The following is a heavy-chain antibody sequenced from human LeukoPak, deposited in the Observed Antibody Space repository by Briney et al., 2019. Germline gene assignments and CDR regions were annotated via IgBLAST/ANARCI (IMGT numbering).Heavy chain of an antibody. CDR1: GFTFSNYW. CDR3: VRDWDHFDFDS. Sequence: GGSLRLSCAASGFTFSNYWMHWVRQAPGKGLVWVSSIKGDGSHTVYADSVKGRFTISRDNAKNTLYLQMKSLRDEDTAVYYCVRDWDHFDFDSWGQGTLVTVSS. J-gene: IGHJ5*01. D-gene: IGHD1-14*01. V-gene: IGHV3-74*01. CDR2: IKGDGSHT.